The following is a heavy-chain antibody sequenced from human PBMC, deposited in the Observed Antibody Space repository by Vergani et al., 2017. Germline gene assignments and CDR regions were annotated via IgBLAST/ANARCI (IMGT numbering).Heavy chain of an antibody. CDR3: ARHLTTSYVSPFDL. J-gene: IGHJ2*01. D-gene: IGHD3-9*01. CDR2: VHSTGTT. V-gene: IGHV4-39*01. Sequence: QLQLQESGPGLVRPLKTLSLTCSVSGYSIPSTNYYWAWIRQPPGKGLEWLGTVHSTGTTYYNPSLKSRLTVSVDRSNNYLSLNFSSVTATDTAVYYCARHLTTSYVSPFDLWGRGALVTVSS. CDR1: GYSIPSTNYY.